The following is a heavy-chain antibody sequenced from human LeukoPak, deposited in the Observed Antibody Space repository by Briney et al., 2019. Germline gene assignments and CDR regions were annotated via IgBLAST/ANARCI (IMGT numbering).Heavy chain of an antibody. V-gene: IGHV3-66*01. CDR3: AKDCVYYYDSSGPYYFDY. Sequence: GGSLRLSCAASGFTVSSNYMSWVRQAPGKGLEWVSVIYSGDSGGSTYYADSVNGRYTISRDNSKNTLYLQMASLRAEDTAVYYCAKDCVYYYDSSGPYYFDYWGQGTLVTVSS. D-gene: IGHD3-22*01. CDR2: IYSGDSGGST. J-gene: IGHJ4*02. CDR1: GFTVSSNY.